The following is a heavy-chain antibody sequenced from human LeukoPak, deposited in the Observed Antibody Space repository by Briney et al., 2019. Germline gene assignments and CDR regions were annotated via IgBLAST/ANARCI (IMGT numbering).Heavy chain of an antibody. Sequence: ASVKVSCKASGYTFTSYGISWVRQAPGQGLEWMGWISAYNGNTNYAQKLQGRVTMTTDTSTSTAYMELRGLRPDDTAVYYCAGCPIDYYDSSGYEANWFDPWGQGTLVTVSS. V-gene: IGHV1-18*01. CDR1: GYTFTSYG. CDR2: ISAYNGNT. J-gene: IGHJ5*02. D-gene: IGHD3-22*01. CDR3: AGCPIDYYDSSGYEANWFDP.